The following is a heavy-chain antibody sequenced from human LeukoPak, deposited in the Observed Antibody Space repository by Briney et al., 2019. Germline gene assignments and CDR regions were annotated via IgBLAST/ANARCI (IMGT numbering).Heavy chain of an antibody. D-gene: IGHD3-9*01. CDR3: AREGYDILTGYPHFDY. Sequence: SETLSLTCTVSGGSISSSSYYWGWIRQPPGKGLEWIGSIYYSGSTYYNPSLKSRVTISVDTSKNQFSLKLSSVTAADTAVYYCAREGYDILTGYPHFDYWGQGTLVTVSP. J-gene: IGHJ4*02. V-gene: IGHV4-39*07. CDR2: IYYSGST. CDR1: GGSISSSSYY.